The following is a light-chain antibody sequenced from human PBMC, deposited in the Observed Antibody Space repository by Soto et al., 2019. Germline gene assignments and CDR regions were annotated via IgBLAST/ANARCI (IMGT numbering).Light chain of an antibody. CDR2: WAS. CDR3: QQGHNWPLT. J-gene: IGKJ2*01. CDR1: QSLLYSSSNKNY. V-gene: IGKV4-1*01. Sequence: DIVMTQSPDSLAVSLGERATINCKSSQSLLYSSSNKNYLAWYQQKPGQPPKLLIYWASTRESGVPDRFSGSGSGSEFTLTISGLQSEDFAIYYCQQGHNWPLTFGQGTRLEI.